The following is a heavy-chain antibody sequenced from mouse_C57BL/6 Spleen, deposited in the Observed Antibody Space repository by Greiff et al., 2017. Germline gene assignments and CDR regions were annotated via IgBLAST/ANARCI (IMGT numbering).Heavy chain of an antibody. J-gene: IGHJ1*03. CDR2: ISDGGSYT. D-gene: IGHD2-3*01. CDR3: ARPYDGYYNWYFDV. Sequence: EVMLVESGGGLVKPGGSLKLSCAASGFTFSSYAMSWVRQTPEKRLEWVATISDGGSYTYYPDNVKGRFTISRDNAKNNLYLQMSHLKSEDTAMYYCARPYDGYYNWYFDVWGTGTTVTVSS. V-gene: IGHV5-4*03. CDR1: GFTFSSYA.